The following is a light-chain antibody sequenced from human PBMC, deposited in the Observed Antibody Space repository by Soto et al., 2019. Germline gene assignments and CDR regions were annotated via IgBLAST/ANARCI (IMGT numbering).Light chain of an antibody. CDR1: QSIRRF. CDR3: QQYNYYRWT. J-gene: IGKJ1*01. Sequence: DIQMTQSPSSLSASVGDRVTITGRASQSIRRFLAWYQQKPGKAPKLLIYQASNLESGVPSRFSGSGSGTEFTLTISSLQPDDLAVYYCQQYNYYRWTFGQGTKVDIK. CDR2: QAS. V-gene: IGKV1-5*03.